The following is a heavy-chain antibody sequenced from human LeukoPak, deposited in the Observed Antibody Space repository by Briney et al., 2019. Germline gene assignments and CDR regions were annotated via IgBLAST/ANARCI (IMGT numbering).Heavy chain of an antibody. CDR1: GGSISSGDYY. V-gene: IGHV4-30-4*08. J-gene: IGHJ4*02. Sequence: PSQTLSLTCTVSGGSISSGDYYWSWIRQPPGKGLEWIGYIYYSGSTYYNPSLKSRVTISVDTSKNQFSLKLSSVTAADTAVYYCARERGITGNYFDYWGQGTLVTVSS. D-gene: IGHD1-20*01. CDR2: IYYSGST. CDR3: ARERGITGNYFDY.